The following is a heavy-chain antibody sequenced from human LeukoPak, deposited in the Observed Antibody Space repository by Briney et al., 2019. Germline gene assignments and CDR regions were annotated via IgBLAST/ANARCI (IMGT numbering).Heavy chain of an antibody. D-gene: IGHD3-22*01. V-gene: IGHV3-21*01. CDR2: ISSSSSYI. CDR1: GFTFGSYS. J-gene: IGHJ5*02. Sequence: GGSLRLSCAASGFTFGSYSMNWVRQAPGKGLEWVSSISSSSSYIYYADSVKGRFTISRDNAKNSLHLRMNSLRAEDTAVYYCAREYSPYSSGYYPWGQGTLVTVSP. CDR3: AREYSPYSSGYYP.